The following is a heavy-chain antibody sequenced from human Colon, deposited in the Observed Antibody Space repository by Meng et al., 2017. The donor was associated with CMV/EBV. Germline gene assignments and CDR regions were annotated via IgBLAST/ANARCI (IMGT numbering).Heavy chain of an antibody. Sequence: QVQLVQSGAEVKNPAASVKVSCKASEYSFTGYYLHWIRQAPGLGLEWMGRINPNTGDTNYPQKFQGRVTMTRDTSISTVYMELTRLRSDDTAMYYCAREVEGSRSRFIDYWGQGTLVTVSS. CDR1: EYSFTGYY. D-gene: IGHD3-10*01. J-gene: IGHJ4*02. CDR3: AREVEGSRSRFIDY. V-gene: IGHV1-2*06. CDR2: INPNTGDT.